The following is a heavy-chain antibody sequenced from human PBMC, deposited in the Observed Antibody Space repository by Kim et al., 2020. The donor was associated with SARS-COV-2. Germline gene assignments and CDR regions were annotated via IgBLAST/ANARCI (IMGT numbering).Heavy chain of an antibody. CDR3: ARGSITGTTPFDY. V-gene: IGHV3-11*04. D-gene: IGHD1-7*01. Sequence: YADSVKGRFTISRDKAKNALYLQMNSLRAEDTAVYYCARGSITGTTPFDYWGQGTLVTVSS. J-gene: IGHJ4*02.